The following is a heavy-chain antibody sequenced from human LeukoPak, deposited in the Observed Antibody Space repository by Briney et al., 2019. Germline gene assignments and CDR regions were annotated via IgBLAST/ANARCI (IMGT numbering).Heavy chain of an antibody. Sequence: SETLSLTCSVSGGSISSSTYYWSWIRQPPGKGLEWIGYIYHSGSAYYNPSLKSRVTISVDRSKNQFSLKLSSVTAADTAMYYCARDNQWLNAFDIWGQGTMVTVSS. J-gene: IGHJ3*02. CDR2: IYHSGSA. V-gene: IGHV4-30-2*01. CDR3: ARDNQWLNAFDI. CDR1: GGSISSSTYY. D-gene: IGHD3-22*01.